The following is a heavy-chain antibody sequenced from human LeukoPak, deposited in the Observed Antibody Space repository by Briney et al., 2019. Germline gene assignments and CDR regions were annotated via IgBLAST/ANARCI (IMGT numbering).Heavy chain of an antibody. D-gene: IGHD2-15*01. CDR1: GGSISSYY. CDR3: ARTCSGGSCYDY. J-gene: IGHJ4*02. CDR2: IYYSGST. Sequence: SETLSLTCTVSGGSISSYYWSWIRQPPGKGLEWIGYIYYSGSTNYNPSLKSRVTISVDTSKNQFSLELSSVTAADTAVYYCARTCSGGSCYDYWGQGTLVTVSS. V-gene: IGHV4-59*08.